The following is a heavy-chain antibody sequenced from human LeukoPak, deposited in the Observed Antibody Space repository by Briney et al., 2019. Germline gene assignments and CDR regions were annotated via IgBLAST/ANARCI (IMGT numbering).Heavy chain of an antibody. CDR2: ISSSSSYI. D-gene: IGHD6-19*01. Sequence: GGSLRLSCAASGFTLSDYWMSWVRQAPGKGLEWVSSISSSSSYIYYADSVKGRFTISRDNAKNSLYLQMNSLRAEDTAVYYCAGSVAGTRIDYWGQGTLVTVSS. J-gene: IGHJ4*02. CDR3: AGSVAGTRIDY. CDR1: GFTLSDYW. V-gene: IGHV3-21*01.